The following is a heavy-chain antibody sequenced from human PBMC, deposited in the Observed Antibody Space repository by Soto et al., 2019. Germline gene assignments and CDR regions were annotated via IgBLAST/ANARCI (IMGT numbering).Heavy chain of an antibody. Sequence: QVQLVQSGAEVKKTGASVKVSCRASRFTFTNYGISWVRQAPGQGLEWMGWISADNGNTEYAQKFQGRVTMTTDTSTSTAYMELRSLTSDDTAVYYCARDSSSSVGRLGWFDFWGQGTQVTVSS. CDR2: ISADNGNT. D-gene: IGHD2-2*01. CDR3: ARDSSSSVGRLGWFDF. CDR1: RFTFTNYG. V-gene: IGHV1-18*01. J-gene: IGHJ5*01.